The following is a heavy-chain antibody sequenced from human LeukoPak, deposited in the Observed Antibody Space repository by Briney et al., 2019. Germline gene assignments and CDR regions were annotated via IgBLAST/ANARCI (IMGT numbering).Heavy chain of an antibody. CDR1: GGTFSSYA. Sequence: ASVKVSCKASGGTFSSYAISWVRQGPGQGLEWMGRIIPILGIANYAQKFQGRVTITADKSTSTAYMELSSLRSEDTAVYYCARGHCSGGSCYPGDYWGQGTLVTVSS. CDR3: ARGHCSGGSCYPGDY. CDR2: IIPILGIA. V-gene: IGHV1-69*04. J-gene: IGHJ4*02. D-gene: IGHD2-15*01.